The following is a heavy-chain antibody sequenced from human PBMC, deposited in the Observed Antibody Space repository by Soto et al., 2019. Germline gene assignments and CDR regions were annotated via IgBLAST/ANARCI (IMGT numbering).Heavy chain of an antibody. CDR1: GFTFSSSC. D-gene: IGHD3-10*01. V-gene: IGHV3-7*03. CDR3: ARVFRDYSYGPVDY. J-gene: IGHJ4*02. CDR2: IKEDGSQK. Sequence: PVGSLRLSCAASGFTFSSSCMSWVRQAPGKGLEWVANIKEDGSQKYYVDSVKGRFTISRDNAKNSLDLQMSSLRAEDTAVYYCARVFRDYSYGPVDYWGQGTQVTVSS.